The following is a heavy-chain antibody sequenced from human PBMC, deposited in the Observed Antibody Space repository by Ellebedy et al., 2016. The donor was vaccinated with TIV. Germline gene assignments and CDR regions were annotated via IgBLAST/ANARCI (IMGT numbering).Heavy chain of an antibody. CDR2: LNQVGSET. CDR3: ARDGSYGDYLSPAHAFEI. J-gene: IGHJ3*02. CDR1: GFSFRSYW. Sequence: GGSLRLSCAASGFSFRSYWMSWVRQAPGKGLEWVANLNQVGSETYYVDSVKGRFTISRDSAKNSLYLQMSSLRAEDTALYYCARDGSYGDYLSPAHAFEIWGQGTMVTVSS. V-gene: IGHV3-7*01. D-gene: IGHD4-17*01.